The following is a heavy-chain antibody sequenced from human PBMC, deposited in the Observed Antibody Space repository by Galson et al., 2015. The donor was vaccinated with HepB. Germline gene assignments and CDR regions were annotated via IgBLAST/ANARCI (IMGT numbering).Heavy chain of an antibody. Sequence: SVKVSCKASGYTFTSFQIHWVRQAPGQGLESVGIINPNGGRTSFAQKFQGRVTVTRDTSTSTVYMELSSLRSEDTAVYYCARGGGEITVFGEYYYYYGMDVWSKWTTITVSS. J-gene: IGHJ6*04. CDR1: GYTFTSFQ. V-gene: IGHV1-46*01. CDR2: INPNGGRT. D-gene: IGHD3-3*01. CDR3: ARGGGEITVFGEYYYYYGMDV.